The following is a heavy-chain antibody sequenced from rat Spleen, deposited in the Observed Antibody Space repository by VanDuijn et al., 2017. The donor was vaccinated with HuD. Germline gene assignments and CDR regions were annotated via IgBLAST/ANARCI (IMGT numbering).Heavy chain of an antibody. CDR1: GYSITSSYR. CDR2: INSAGST. CDR3: AKTTVAYYYVMDA. Sequence: EVQLQESGPGLVKPSQSLSLTCSVTGYSITSSYRWNWIRKFPGNKLEWMGYINSAGSTNYNPSLKSQISITRDTSKNQCFLQVNSVTTEDTATYYCAKTTVAYYYVMDAWGQGASVTVSS. D-gene: IGHD1-3*01. J-gene: IGHJ4*01. V-gene: IGHV3-3*01.